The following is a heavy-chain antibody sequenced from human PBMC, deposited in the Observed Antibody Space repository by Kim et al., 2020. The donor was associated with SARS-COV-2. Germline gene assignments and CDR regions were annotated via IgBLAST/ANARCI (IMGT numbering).Heavy chain of an antibody. D-gene: IGHD3-9*01. J-gene: IGHJ3*01. Sequence: GGSLRLSCAASGFTVSGTYMNWVRQAPGKGLEWVSAIYSGGDIYYAESVKGRFTISRDNTKNTLYLQMSSLRVEDTAVYYCARDNFEWLPGACDVWGQGT. CDR3: ARDNFEWLPGACDV. CDR1: GFTVSGTY. V-gene: IGHV3-66*01. CDR2: IYSGGDI.